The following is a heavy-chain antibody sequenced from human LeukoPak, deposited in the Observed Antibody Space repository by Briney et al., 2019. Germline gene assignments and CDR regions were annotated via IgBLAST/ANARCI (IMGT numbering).Heavy chain of an antibody. CDR1: GFTFSYYG. CDR3: ARYFEWSFDY. Sequence: GGSLRLSCVASGFTFSYYGMHWVRQAPGKGLEWVTFIRSDGSNQYYIDSVKGRFTISRDSSKNTLFLQMNSLRLEDTAVYYCARYFEWSFDYWGQGTLVTVSS. J-gene: IGHJ4*02. CDR2: IRSDGSNQ. D-gene: IGHD3-3*01. V-gene: IGHV3-30*02.